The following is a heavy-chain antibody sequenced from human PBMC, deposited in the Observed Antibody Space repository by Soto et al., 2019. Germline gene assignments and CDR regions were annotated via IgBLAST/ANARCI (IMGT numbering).Heavy chain of an antibody. CDR1: GFTFSSYG. CDR3: AKDFPIYYGDYTLDY. D-gene: IGHD4-17*01. V-gene: IGHV3-30*18. J-gene: IGHJ4*02. Sequence: GGSLRLSCAASGFTFSSYGMHWVRQAPGKGLEWVAVISYDGSNKYYADSVKGRFTISRDNSKNTLYLQMNSLRAEDTAVYYCAKDFPIYYGDYTLDYWGQGTPVTVSS. CDR2: ISYDGSNK.